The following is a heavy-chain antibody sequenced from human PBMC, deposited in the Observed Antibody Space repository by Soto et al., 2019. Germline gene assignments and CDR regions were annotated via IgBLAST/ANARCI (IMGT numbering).Heavy chain of an antibody. J-gene: IGHJ6*02. D-gene: IGHD2-15*01. Sequence: GESLKPSCKGSGYSFTSYWINWVRQMPGKGLEGMGRIDPSDSYTNYSPSSQGHVTSSADKSSSTAYLQWSGLKASDTAMYYWARAVVAATPNYYYGMDVWGQGTRVPVSS. CDR2: IDPSDSYT. CDR1: GYSFTSYW. CDR3: ARAVVAATPNYYYGMDV. V-gene: IGHV5-10-1*01.